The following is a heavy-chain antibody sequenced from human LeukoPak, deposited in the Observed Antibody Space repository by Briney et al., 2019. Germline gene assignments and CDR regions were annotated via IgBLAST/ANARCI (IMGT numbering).Heavy chain of an antibody. CDR3: PRSPLYGMDV. J-gene: IGHJ6*02. Sequence: GGSLRLSCVGSGFTFSNYCMTWVRQAPGKGLEWVSNIKQDGSEKYYGCSVKGRFTISRDNAKNSLYLQMNSLRVEDTAVYYCPRSPLYGMDVWGQGTTVTVAS. V-gene: IGHV3-7*01. CDR1: GFTFSNYC. CDR2: IKQDGSEK.